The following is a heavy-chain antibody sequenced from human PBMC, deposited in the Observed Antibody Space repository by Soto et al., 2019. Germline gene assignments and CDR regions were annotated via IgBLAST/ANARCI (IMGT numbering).Heavy chain of an antibody. V-gene: IGHV1-46*03. CDR1: GYTFTSYY. CDR3: ARGPDVYYYYMDV. J-gene: IGHJ6*03. Sequence: VASVKASCTASGYTFTSYYTHCVRQAPGQGLEWMGIINPSGGSTSYAQKFQGRVTMTRDTSTSTVYMERSSLRSEDTAVYYCARGPDVYYYYMDVWGKGTTVTVSS. CDR2: INPSGGST.